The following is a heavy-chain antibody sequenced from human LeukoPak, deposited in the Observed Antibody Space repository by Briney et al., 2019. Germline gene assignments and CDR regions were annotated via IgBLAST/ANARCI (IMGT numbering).Heavy chain of an antibody. CDR1: GFPFSSYS. CDR2: ISSSSSYI. D-gene: IGHD1-26*01. CDR3: ARDGVARGGSYGLDFDY. J-gene: IGHJ4*02. Sequence: GGSLRLSCAASGFPFSSYSMNWVRQAPGKGLEWVSSISSSSSYIYYADSVKGRFTISRDNAKNSLYLQMNSLRAEDTAVYYCARDGVARGGSYGLDFDYWGQGTLVTVSS. V-gene: IGHV3-21*01.